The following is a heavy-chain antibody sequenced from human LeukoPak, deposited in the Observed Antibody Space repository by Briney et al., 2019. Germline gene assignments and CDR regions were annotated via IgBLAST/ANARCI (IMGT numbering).Heavy chain of an antibody. V-gene: IGHV3-30*03. CDR2: ISYDGSYK. J-gene: IGHJ4*02. Sequence: GGSLRLSCAASGFTFSTYAMHWVRRAPGKGLEWVAVISYDGSYKYYADSVKGRFSISRDNSKKTLYLQMSSLRDEDTAVYYCAGVSESGWYYFDYWGQGTLVTVSS. CDR1: GFTFSTYA. D-gene: IGHD6-19*01. CDR3: AGVSESGWYYFDY.